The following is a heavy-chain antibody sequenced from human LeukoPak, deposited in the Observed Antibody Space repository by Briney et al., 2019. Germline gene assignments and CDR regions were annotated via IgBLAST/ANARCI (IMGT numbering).Heavy chain of an antibody. Sequence: GESLKISCKGSGYSFTSYWIGWVRQMPGKGLERMGIIYPGDSDTRYSPSFQGQVTISADKSISTAYLQWSSLKASDTAMYYCARGVYYDSSGYYPYAFDIWGQGTMVTVSS. CDR1: GYSFTSYW. CDR3: ARGVYYDSSGYYPYAFDI. CDR2: IYPGDSDT. J-gene: IGHJ3*02. D-gene: IGHD3-22*01. V-gene: IGHV5-51*01.